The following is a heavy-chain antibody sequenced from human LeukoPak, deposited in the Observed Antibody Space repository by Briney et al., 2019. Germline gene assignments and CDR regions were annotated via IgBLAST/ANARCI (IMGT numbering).Heavy chain of an antibody. J-gene: IGHJ4*02. CDR3: ARVGDYENSGSQPFDY. CDR2: IWRDGSYK. Sequence: PGGSLRLSCAASGFIFSSFGMHWVRQAPGKGLEWVAVIWRDGSYKYYLDSVKGRFTISRDNAKNTLYLQMNNLRVEDTAVYYCARVGDYENSGSQPFDYWGQGTLVTVSS. V-gene: IGHV3-33*01. D-gene: IGHD3-22*01. CDR1: GFIFSSFG.